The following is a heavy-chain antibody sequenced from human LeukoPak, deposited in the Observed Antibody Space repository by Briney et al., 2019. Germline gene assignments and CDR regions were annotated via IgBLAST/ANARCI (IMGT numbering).Heavy chain of an antibody. D-gene: IGHD6-13*01. J-gene: IGHJ4*02. Sequence: PSETLSLTCTVSGGSISSGDYYWSWIRQPPGKGLEWIGYIYYSGSTYYNPSLKSRVTISVDTSKNQFSLKLSSVTAADTAVCYCARGGRPRYSSSWVDYWGQGTLVTVSS. CDR1: GGSISSGDYY. CDR2: IYYSGST. V-gene: IGHV4-30-4*08. CDR3: ARGGRPRYSSSWVDY.